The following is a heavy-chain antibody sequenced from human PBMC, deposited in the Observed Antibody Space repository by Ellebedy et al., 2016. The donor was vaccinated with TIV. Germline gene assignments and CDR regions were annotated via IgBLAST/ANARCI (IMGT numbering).Heavy chain of an antibody. CDR1: GFTFSGSA. J-gene: IGHJ5*02. Sequence: GESLKISCAASGFTFSGSAMHWVRQASGKGLEWVGRIRSKANSYATAYAASVKGRFTISRDDSKNTAYLQMNSLKTEDTAVYYCTRLSSGTTEDWFNPWGQGTLVTVSS. D-gene: IGHD1-7*01. CDR2: IRSKANSYAT. CDR3: TRLSSGTTEDWFNP. V-gene: IGHV3-73*01.